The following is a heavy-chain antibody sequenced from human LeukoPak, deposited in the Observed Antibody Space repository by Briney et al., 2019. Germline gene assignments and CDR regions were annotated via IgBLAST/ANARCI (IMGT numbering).Heavy chain of an antibody. CDR2: ISGNGGST. CDR3: ARVLNWGSHYFDY. J-gene: IGHJ4*02. V-gene: IGHV3-23*01. D-gene: IGHD7-27*01. Sequence: GGSLRLSCAASRFTFSTYAMSWVRQAPRKGLEWVSAISGNGGSTYYADSVKGRFTISRDNSKNTHYLEMNTLRAEDTAVYYCARVLNWGSHYFDYWGQGTLVTVSS. CDR1: RFTFSTYA.